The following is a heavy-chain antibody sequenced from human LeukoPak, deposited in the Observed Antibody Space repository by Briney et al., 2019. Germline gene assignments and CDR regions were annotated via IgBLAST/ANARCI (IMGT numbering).Heavy chain of an antibody. D-gene: IGHD3-10*01. CDR1: GGSLSSYY. V-gene: IGHV4-59*08. CDR2: IYYRGST. CDR3: ATITMAYYWFDP. J-gene: IGHJ5*02. Sequence: RSESLSLTCTVSGGSLSSYYWSWIRQPPGKGLEWIGYIYYRGSTNYNPSLKSRVPISVDTPKNQFPLKLSPVTAADPAVYYCATITMAYYWFDPWGQGTLVTVSS.